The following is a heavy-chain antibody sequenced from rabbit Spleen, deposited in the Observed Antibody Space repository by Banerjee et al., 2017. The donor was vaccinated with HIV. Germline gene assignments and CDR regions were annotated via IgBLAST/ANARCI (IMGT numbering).Heavy chain of an antibody. Sequence: QQQLEESGGGLVKPGGTLTLTCKASGIDFSNYFYMCWVRQAPGKGLEWIACIYTGSRGSTYYATWAKGRFTISKTSSTTVTLQMTSLAAADTATYFCARDGGSTTYNLWGPGTLVTVS. CDR3: ARDGGSTTYNL. V-gene: IGHV1S45*01. CDR1: GIDFSNYFY. D-gene: IGHD7-1*01. J-gene: IGHJ4*01. CDR2: IYTGSRGST.